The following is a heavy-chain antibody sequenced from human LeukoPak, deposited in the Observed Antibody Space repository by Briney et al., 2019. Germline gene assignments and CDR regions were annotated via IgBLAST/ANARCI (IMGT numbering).Heavy chain of an antibody. CDR1: GYTFTSYA. V-gene: IGHV1-3*01. CDR3: ARDSVVGNRWPFDY. CDR2: INAGNGNT. J-gene: IGHJ4*02. D-gene: IGHD2-2*01. Sequence: ASVKVSCKASGYTFTSYAMHWVRQAPGQRLEWMGWINAGNGNTKYSQKFQGRVTITRDTSASTAYMELSSLGSEDTAVYYCARDSVVGNRWPFDYWGQGTLVTVSS.